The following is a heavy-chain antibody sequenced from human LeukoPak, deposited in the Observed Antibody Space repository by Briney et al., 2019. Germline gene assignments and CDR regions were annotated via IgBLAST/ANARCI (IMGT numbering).Heavy chain of an antibody. J-gene: IGHJ3*02. CDR2: INPNSGGT. CDR3: ARGVSASSGWYFRDAFDI. Sequence: ASVKVSCKASGYTFTGYYMHWVRQAPGQGLEWMGRINPNSGGTNYAQKFQGRVTMTRDTSISTAYIELSRLRSDDTAVYYCARGVSASSGWYFRDAFDIWGQGTMVTVSS. V-gene: IGHV1-2*06. CDR1: GYTFTGYY. D-gene: IGHD6-19*01.